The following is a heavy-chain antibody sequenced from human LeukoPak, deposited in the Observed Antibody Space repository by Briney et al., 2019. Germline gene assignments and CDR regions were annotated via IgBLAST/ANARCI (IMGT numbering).Heavy chain of an antibody. CDR1: GGSISSYY. CDR3: ARGGAVVVAGFDC. CDR2: INHSGST. Sequence: SETLSLTCTVSGGSISSYYWSWIRQPPGKGLEWIGEINHSGSTNYNPSLKSRVTISVDTSKNQFSLKLSSVTAADTAVYYCARGGAVVVAGFDCWGQGTLVTVSS. J-gene: IGHJ4*02. D-gene: IGHD2-15*01. V-gene: IGHV4-34*01.